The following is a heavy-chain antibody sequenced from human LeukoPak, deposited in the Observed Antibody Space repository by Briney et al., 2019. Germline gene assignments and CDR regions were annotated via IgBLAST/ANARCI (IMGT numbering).Heavy chain of an antibody. V-gene: IGHV4-30-4*08. CDR1: GGSISSGGYY. D-gene: IGHD3-10*01. CDR3: ARGDYYGSGSCH. Sequence: PSQTLSLTCTVSGGSISSGGYYWSWIRQPPGKGLEWIGYIYYSGSTYYNPSLKSRVTISVDTSKNQFSLKLSSVTAADTAVYYCARGDYYGSGSCHWGQGTLVTVSS. J-gene: IGHJ4*02. CDR2: IYYSGST.